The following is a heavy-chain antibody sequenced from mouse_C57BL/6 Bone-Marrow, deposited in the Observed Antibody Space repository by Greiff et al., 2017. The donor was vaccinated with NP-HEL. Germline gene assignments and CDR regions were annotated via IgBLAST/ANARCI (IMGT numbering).Heavy chain of an antibody. CDR3: AREEATVVATDWYFDV. J-gene: IGHJ1*03. D-gene: IGHD1-1*01. CDR1: GYTFTGYW. CDR2: ILPGSGST. V-gene: IGHV1-9*01. Sequence: QVQLQQSGAELMKPGASVKLSCKATGYTFTGYWIEWVKQRPGHGLEWIGEILPGSGSTNYNEKFKGKATFTADTSSNTAYMQLSSLTTEDSAIYYCAREEATVVATDWYFDVWGTGTTVTVSS.